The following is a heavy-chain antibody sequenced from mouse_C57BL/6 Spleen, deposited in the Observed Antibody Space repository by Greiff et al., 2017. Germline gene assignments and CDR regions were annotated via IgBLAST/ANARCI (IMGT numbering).Heavy chain of an antibody. D-gene: IGHD1-1*01. CDR3: ARNYYGSSYEGWYFDV. Sequence: VKLMESGPGLVQPSQSLSITCTVSGFSLTSYGVHWVRQSPGKGLEWLGVIWSGGSTDYNAAFISRLSISKDNSKSQVFFKMNSLQADDTAIYXWARNYYGSSYEGWYFDVWGTGTTVTVSS. CDR2: IWSGGST. V-gene: IGHV2-2*01. CDR1: GFSLTSYG. J-gene: IGHJ1*03.